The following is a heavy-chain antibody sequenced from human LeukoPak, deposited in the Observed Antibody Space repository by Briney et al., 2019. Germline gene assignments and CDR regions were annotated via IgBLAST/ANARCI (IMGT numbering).Heavy chain of an antibody. Sequence: ASVKVSCKASGYTFTNYDINWVRQATGQGLEWMGWMNPNSGITAYAQKFQGRVTITRNTSISTAYMELSSLRSEDTAVYFCAREDYYNSGSNDYWGQGTLVTVSS. CDR1: GYTFTNYD. CDR3: AREDYYNSGSNDY. CDR2: MNPNSGIT. V-gene: IGHV1-8*03. J-gene: IGHJ4*02. D-gene: IGHD3-22*01.